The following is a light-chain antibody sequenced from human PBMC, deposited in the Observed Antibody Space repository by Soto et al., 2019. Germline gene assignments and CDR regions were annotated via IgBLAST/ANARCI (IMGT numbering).Light chain of an antibody. CDR3: SSYTSISTYV. V-gene: IGLV2-14*01. J-gene: IGLJ1*01. CDR2: DVT. CDR1: SSDVGGYNF. Sequence: QSALTQPASVSGSPGQSITISCTGTSSDVGGYNFVSWYQQHTDKAPLLIIYDVTNRPSGASNRFSGSKSGNTASLTISGRQADDEADYYCSSYTSISTYVFGTGTKLTVL.